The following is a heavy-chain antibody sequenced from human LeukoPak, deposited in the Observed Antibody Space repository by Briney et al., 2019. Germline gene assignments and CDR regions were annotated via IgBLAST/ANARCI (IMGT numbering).Heavy chain of an antibody. CDR1: GYMVSDYY. Sequence: GSLRLSCAASGYMVSDYYMSWIRQAPEKGLEWLSYISHSGSTIYYADSVKGRFTVSRDNAKSSLYLQMNNLRAEDTALYYCATYGSGSGTFFDSWGQGTLVTVSS. CDR2: ISHSGSTI. CDR3: ATYGSGSGTFFDS. D-gene: IGHD3-10*01. J-gene: IGHJ4*01. V-gene: IGHV3-11*04.